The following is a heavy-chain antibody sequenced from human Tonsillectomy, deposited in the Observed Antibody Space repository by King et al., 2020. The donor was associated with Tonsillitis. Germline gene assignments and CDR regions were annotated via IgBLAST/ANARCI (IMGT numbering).Heavy chain of an antibody. CDR2: INHSGST. D-gene: IGHD3-9*01. J-gene: IGHJ3*02. CDR1: GGSFSGYY. Sequence: VQLQQWGAGLLKPSETLSLTCAVYGGSFSGYYWSWIRQPPGKGLEWIGEINHSGSTNYNPSLKSRVTVSVDTSKDQVSLKLSSVTAADTAVYYCARVISYILTGYYQGDAFDIWGQGTMVTVSS. V-gene: IGHV4-34*01. CDR3: ARVISYILTGYYQGDAFDI.